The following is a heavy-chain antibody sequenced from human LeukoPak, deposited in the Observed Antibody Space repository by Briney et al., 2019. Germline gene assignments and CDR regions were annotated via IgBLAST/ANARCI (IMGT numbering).Heavy chain of an antibody. D-gene: IGHD2-15*01. Sequence: PGGSLRLSCAASGFTFSNYWMSWVRQAPGKGLEWVANINQDGSEKYYADAVKGRFTISRDNAEKSLYLQMNSLRAEDTAVYYCARPELPGWSVFFDFWGQGTLVTVSS. V-gene: IGHV3-7*01. CDR2: INQDGSEK. J-gene: IGHJ4*02. CDR3: ARPELPGWSVFFDF. CDR1: GFTFSNYW.